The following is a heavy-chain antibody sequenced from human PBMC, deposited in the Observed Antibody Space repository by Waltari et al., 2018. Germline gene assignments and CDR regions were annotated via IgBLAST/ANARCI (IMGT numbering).Heavy chain of an antibody. CDR2: MNPNRGNT. Sequence: QVQLVQSGAEVKKPGASVKVSCKASGYTFTSYDINWVRQATGQGLEWMGWMNPNRGNTGYGQKFQGRVTITRNTSISTAYMELSSLRSEDTAVYYCARGVLLWFGETTYYFDYWGQGTLVTVSS. CDR1: GYTFTSYD. CDR3: ARGVLLWFGETTYYFDY. D-gene: IGHD3-10*01. V-gene: IGHV1-8*03. J-gene: IGHJ4*02.